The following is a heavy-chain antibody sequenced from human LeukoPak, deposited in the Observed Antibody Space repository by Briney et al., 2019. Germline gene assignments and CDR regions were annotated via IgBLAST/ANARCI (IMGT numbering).Heavy chain of an antibody. CDR3: ARGKGDYGGNSNYFDC. Sequence: SETLSLSCTASGGSISSYYWSWIRQPAGKGLEWIGRIYTSGSTNYNPSLESGVTMLSDTSKNQFSLKLSSVTGAGTAVYYCARGKGDYGGNSNYFDCWGQGTLVTVSA. D-gene: IGHD4-23*01. V-gene: IGHV4-4*07. CDR1: GGSISSYY. CDR2: IYTSGST. J-gene: IGHJ4*02.